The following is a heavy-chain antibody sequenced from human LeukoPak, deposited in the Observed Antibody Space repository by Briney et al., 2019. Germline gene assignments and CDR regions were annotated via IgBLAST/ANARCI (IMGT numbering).Heavy chain of an antibody. D-gene: IGHD3-3*01. V-gene: IGHV3-15*01. CDR2: IKSNPDGWTV. CDR1: GFIFRNAY. J-gene: IGHJ4*02. Sequence: GGSLRLSCGASGFIFRNAYMTWVRQAPGKGLEWVGRIKSNPDGWTVDYGAAVKGRFTISRDDSRNVLYLQLSSVRAEDTAVYYCTTLSYDVHYWGQGTLVTVSS. CDR3: TTLSYDVHY.